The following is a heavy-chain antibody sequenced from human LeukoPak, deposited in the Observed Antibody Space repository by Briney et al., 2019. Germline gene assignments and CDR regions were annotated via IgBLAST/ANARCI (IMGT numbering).Heavy chain of an antibody. Sequence: PGGSLRLSCASSGSPFPTYNMVWVRQAPGKGLECISYISGSSDNIWYADSVKGRFTVSRDNAKNSLYLQMSSLRAEDTAVYFCARLRGSPMYPDYWGQGTLVTVSS. CDR2: ISGSSDNI. V-gene: IGHV3-48*01. CDR3: ARLRGSPMYPDY. D-gene: IGHD5-12*01. J-gene: IGHJ4*02. CDR1: GSPFPTYN.